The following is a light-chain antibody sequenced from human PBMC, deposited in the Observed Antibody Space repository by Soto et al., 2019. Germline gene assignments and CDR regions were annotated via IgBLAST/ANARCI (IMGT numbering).Light chain of an antibody. CDR1: QSVSSSF. Sequence: EIVLTQSPGTLSLSPGERATLSCRASQSVSSSFLAWYQQKPGQARRLLIYAASRRATGIPDWFSGRGSGTDFTLTISRLEPEDAAVYYCHQDDIGTFGQGTKVDIK. J-gene: IGKJ1*01. CDR3: HQDDIGT. V-gene: IGKV3-20*01. CDR2: AAS.